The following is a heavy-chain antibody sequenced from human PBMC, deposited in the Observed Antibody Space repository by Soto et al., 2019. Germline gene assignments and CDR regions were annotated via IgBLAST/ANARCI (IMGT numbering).Heavy chain of an antibody. CDR1: GFTFSSYA. V-gene: IGHV3-23*01. CDR2: ISGSGGST. J-gene: IGHJ5*02. CDR3: AKDSLWLTAAAGIGNWFDP. D-gene: IGHD6-13*01. Sequence: PGGSLRLSCAASGFTFSSYAMSWVRQAPGKGLEWVSAISGSGGSTYYADSVKGRFTISRDNSKNTLYVRMNSLRAEDTAVYYCAKDSLWLTAAAGIGNWFDPWGQGTLVTVSS.